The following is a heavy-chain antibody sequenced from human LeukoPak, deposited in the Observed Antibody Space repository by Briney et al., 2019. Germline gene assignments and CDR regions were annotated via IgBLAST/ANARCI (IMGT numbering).Heavy chain of an antibody. CDR3: ARYCGGDCYYDAFDI. J-gene: IGHJ3*02. D-gene: IGHD2-21*02. V-gene: IGHV4-59*01. CDR2: IYYSGST. CDR1: GGSISSYY. Sequence: SETLSLTCTVSGGSISSYYWSWIRQPPGRGLEWIGYIYYSGSTNYNPSLKSRVTISVDTSKNQFSLKLSSVTAADTAVYYCARYCGGDCYYDAFDIWGQGTVVTVSS.